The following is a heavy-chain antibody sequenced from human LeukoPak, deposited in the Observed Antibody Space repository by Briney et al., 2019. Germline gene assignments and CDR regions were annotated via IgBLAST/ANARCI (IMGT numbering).Heavy chain of an antibody. CDR2: MSPISGKT. Sequence: ASVKVPCKASGYTFTSYDINWVRQAAGQGLEWMGWMSPISGKTGYAQKFQGRLTMTRNTAINTAYMELSGLTSEDTAVYYCARESGDILVVPYYWGQGTLVTVSS. J-gene: IGHJ4*02. V-gene: IGHV1-8*01. D-gene: IGHD2-2*01. CDR3: ARESGDILVVPYY. CDR1: GYTFTSYD.